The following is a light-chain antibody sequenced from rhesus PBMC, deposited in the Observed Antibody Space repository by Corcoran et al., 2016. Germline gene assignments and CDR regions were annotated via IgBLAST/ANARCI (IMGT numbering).Light chain of an antibody. CDR1: QDISNN. V-gene: IGKV1-25*01. Sequence: DIQMTQSPSSLSASVGDRVTITCRASQDISNNLAWYQQRPGKVPKFLIYKASTLQSGIPSRFSGSGSGTDFTLTISSLLPEDFATYYCQHGYGILYSFGQGTKVEIK. CDR3: QHGYGILYS. CDR2: KAS. J-gene: IGKJ2*01.